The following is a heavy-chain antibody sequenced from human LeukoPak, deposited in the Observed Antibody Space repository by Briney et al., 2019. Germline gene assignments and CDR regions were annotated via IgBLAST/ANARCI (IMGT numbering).Heavy chain of an antibody. J-gene: IGHJ4*02. CDR3: AREPINDYFDWLLSGTFDY. CDR1: GGSISSSNW. D-gene: IGHD3-9*01. Sequence: SGTLSLTCAVSGGSISSSNWWSWVRQPPGKGLEWIGEIYHSGSTNYNPSLKSRVTISVDKSKNEFSLKLSSVTAADTAVYYCAREPINDYFDWLLSGTFDYWGQGTLVTVSS. CDR2: IYHSGST. V-gene: IGHV4-4*02.